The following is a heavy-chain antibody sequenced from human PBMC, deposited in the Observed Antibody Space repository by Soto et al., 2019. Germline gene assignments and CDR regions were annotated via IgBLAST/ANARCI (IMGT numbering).Heavy chain of an antibody. D-gene: IGHD3-3*01. J-gene: IGHJ4*02. V-gene: IGHV1-2*02. Sequence: QVQVVQSGTEVKKPGASVKVSCKASGYIFSDYYMHWIRQAPGQGPEWMGWIHAKSGTTNYAQKFQGRVTLTRDTSISTAYMELSRLTSDDTAVYFCARGGVTIFGVVDYWGQGTQVTVSS. CDR1: GYIFSDYY. CDR3: ARGGVTIFGVVDY. CDR2: IHAKSGTT.